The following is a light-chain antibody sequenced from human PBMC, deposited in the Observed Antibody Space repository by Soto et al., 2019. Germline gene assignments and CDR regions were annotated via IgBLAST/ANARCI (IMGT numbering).Light chain of an antibody. CDR1: QTVRNNY. CDR3: QQYGSSPRT. V-gene: IGKV3-20*01. J-gene: IGKJ1*01. Sequence: EFVLTQSPGTLSLSPGERATLSCRASQTVRNNYVAWYQQKPGQAPRLLIYGASSRATGIPDRFSGSGSGTDFTLTISRLEPEDFAVYYCQQYGSSPRTFGQGTKVDIK. CDR2: GAS.